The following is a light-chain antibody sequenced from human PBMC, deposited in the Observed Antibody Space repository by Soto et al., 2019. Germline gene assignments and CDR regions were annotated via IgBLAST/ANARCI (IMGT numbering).Light chain of an antibody. V-gene: IGKV3-15*01. Sequence: EIVMTQSQATLSVSPGERATLSCRASQSVSSSLAWYQQKPGQAPRLLLYGSSTRATGIAARFSGSGSGTEFTLTISSLQSEDFAVYYCQLYNNRPPWTFGQGTKVEIK. CDR3: QLYNNRPPWT. J-gene: IGKJ1*01. CDR2: GSS. CDR1: QSVSSS.